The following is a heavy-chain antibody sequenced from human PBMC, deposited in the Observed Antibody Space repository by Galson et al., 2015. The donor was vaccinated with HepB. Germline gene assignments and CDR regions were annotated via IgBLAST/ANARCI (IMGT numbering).Heavy chain of an antibody. D-gene: IGHD2/OR15-2a*01. CDR2: ISYDGSNK. CDR1: GFTFSSYA. CDR3: ARELVDSTRPTMGVYYYYGMDV. V-gene: IGHV3-30*04. Sequence: SLRLSCAASGFTFSSYAMHWVRQAPGKGLEWVAVISYDGSNKYYADSVKGRFTISRDNSKNTLYLQMNSLRAEDTAVYYCARELVDSTRPTMGVYYYYGMDVWGQGTTVTVSS. J-gene: IGHJ6*02.